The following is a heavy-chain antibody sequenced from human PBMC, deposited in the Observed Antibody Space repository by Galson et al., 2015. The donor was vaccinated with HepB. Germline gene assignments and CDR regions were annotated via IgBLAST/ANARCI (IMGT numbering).Heavy chain of an antibody. CDR2: ISGNGDST. V-gene: IGHV3-23*01. CDR1: GFAFHSHA. CDR3: AKGYGLFDS. D-gene: IGHD3-16*01. Sequence: FLRLSCAASGFAFHSHAMSWVRQAPGKGLEWISGISGNGDSTFYAVSVKGRFTVSRDNSKNMLYLQMDSLTAEDTGLYFCAKGYGLFDSWAQGILVTVSS. J-gene: IGHJ5*01.